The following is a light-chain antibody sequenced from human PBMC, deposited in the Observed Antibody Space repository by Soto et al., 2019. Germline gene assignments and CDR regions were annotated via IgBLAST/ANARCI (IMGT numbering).Light chain of an antibody. Sequence: DIQMTQSPSPLSASIGDTVTITCRTSQSVDTWLAWYQHKAGKAPKLLIYRASSLATGVPSRFSGSGSGTAFTLTITSLQPDDFATYYCQHYNDYSRVFGQGTQVEIK. CDR1: QSVDTW. V-gene: IGKV1-5*03. J-gene: IGKJ1*01. CDR2: RAS. CDR3: QHYNDYSRV.